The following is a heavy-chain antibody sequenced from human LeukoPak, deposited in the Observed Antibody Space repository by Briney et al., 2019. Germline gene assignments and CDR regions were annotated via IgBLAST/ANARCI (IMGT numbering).Heavy chain of an antibody. CDR3: ARDRGQRLLWSGGDFDI. J-gene: IGHJ3*02. Sequence: PGGPLRLSCGACGFTFSSHWRRWVRQARGRGLEWVTNIKPECGEKYYVASVKGRFTISRDNAKNSLYLQINSLRAEDTAVYYCARDRGQRLLWSGGDFDIWGQGTMVTVSS. CDR2: IKPECGEK. CDR1: GFTFSSHW. D-gene: IGHD3-10*01. V-gene: IGHV3-7*01.